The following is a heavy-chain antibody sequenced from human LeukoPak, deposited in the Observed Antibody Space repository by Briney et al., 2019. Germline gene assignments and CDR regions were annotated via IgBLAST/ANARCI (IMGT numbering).Heavy chain of an antibody. D-gene: IGHD6-13*01. CDR1: GFTFSSYS. J-gene: IGHJ4*02. Sequence: PGRSLRLSCAASGFTFSSYSMNWVRQAPGKGLEWVSSISSSSSYIYYADSVKGRFTISRDNAKNSLYLQMNSLRAEDTAVYYCARDKEQLVPLFDYWGQGTLVTVSS. CDR3: ARDKEQLVPLFDY. CDR2: ISSSSSYI. V-gene: IGHV3-21*01.